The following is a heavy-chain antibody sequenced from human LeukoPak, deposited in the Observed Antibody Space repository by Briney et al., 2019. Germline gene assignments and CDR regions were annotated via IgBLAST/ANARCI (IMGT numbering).Heavy chain of an antibody. CDR3: TTPNIVVVPAAIPDDAFDI. CDR1: GFTFGDYA. J-gene: IGHJ3*02. V-gene: IGHV3-15*01. D-gene: IGHD2-2*01. Sequence: PGGSLRLSCTASGFTFGDYAMSWFRQAPGKGLEWAGRIKSKTDGGTTDYAAPVRGRFTISRDDSKNTLYLQMNSLKTEDTAVYYCTTPNIVVVPAAIPDDAFDIWGQGTMVTVSS. CDR2: IKSKTDGGTT.